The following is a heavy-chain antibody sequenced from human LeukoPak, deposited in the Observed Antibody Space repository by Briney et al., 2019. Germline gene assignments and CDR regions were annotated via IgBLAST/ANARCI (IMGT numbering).Heavy chain of an antibody. V-gene: IGHV1-24*01. D-gene: IGHD6-13*01. Sequence: ASVKVSCKVSGYTLTELPMHWVRQAPGKGLEWMGGFDPEDGETIYAQKFQGRVTMTEDTSTDTAYMELSSLRSEDTAVYYCATPKPTGYSSSWFDYWGQGTLVTVSS. J-gene: IGHJ4*02. CDR2: FDPEDGET. CDR1: GYTLTELP. CDR3: ATPKPTGYSSSWFDY.